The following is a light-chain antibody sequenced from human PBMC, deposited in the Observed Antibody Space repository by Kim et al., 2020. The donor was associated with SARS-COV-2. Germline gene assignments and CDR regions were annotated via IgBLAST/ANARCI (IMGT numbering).Light chain of an antibody. Sequence: SYELTQDPTVSVALGQTVRISCQGDSLRTYFAYWYQKKPGQAPILVIYGKDKRPSGIPARFSGSGSGNTASLTITGPQAEDEADYYCASRDSSGNLFVFGSGNKVTVL. CDR3: ASRDSSGNLFV. J-gene: IGLJ1*01. V-gene: IGLV3-19*01. CDR2: GKD. CDR1: SLRTYF.